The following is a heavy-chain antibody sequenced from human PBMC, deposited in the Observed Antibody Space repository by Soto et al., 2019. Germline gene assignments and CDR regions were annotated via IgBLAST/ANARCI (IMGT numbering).Heavy chain of an antibody. V-gene: IGHV4-39*01. J-gene: IGHJ6*02. CDR2: IYYSGST. CDR1: GGSISSSSYY. D-gene: IGHD6-19*01. CDR3: ATKTGGGWEDGMDD. Sequence: QLQLQESGPGLVKPSETLSLTCTVSGGSISSSSYYWGWIRQPRGKGLEWIGSIYYSGSTYYNPSLKARLTLSVDTSKNQFSLKLSSVTAADTAVYYFATKTGGGWEDGMDDWGQGTTVTVSS.